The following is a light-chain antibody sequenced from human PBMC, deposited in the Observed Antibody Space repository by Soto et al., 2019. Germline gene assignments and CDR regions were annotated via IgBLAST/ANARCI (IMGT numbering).Light chain of an antibody. CDR2: EVS. V-gene: IGLV2-14*01. J-gene: IGLJ2*01. CDR3: SSYTIDSSVV. Sequence: QSALTQPASVSGSPGQSITISCTGTSSDVAAYNYVSWYQQHPGQAPKLIIYEVSNRPSGVSSRFSGSKSGSTASLTISGLQDEDEAHYYCSSYTIDSSVVFGGGTKLTVL. CDR1: SSDVAAYNY.